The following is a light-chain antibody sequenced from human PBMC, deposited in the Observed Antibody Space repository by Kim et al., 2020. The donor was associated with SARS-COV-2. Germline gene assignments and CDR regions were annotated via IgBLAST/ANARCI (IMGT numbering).Light chain of an antibody. CDR1: SSDVGGYNY. CDR2: DVS. CDR3: SSYTSSSAYV. V-gene: IGLV2-14*03. J-gene: IGLJ1*01. Sequence: GQTITISCTGTSSDVGGYNYVSWYQQHPGKAPKLMIYDVSNRPSGGSNRFSGSKSGNTASLTISGLQAEDEADYYCSSYTSSSAYVFGTGTKATVL.